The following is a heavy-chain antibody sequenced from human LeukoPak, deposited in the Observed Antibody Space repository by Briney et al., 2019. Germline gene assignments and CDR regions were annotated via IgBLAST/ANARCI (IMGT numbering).Heavy chain of an antibody. CDR1: GGSISSHY. CDR3: ARIRGVTIPNTGGAFDI. V-gene: IGHV4-59*11. D-gene: IGHD3-3*01. CDR2: IYYSGST. J-gene: IGHJ3*02. Sequence: SETLSLTCTVSGGSISSHYWSWIRQPPGKGLEWIGYIYYSGSTYYNPSLKSRVTISVDTSKNQFSLKLSSVTAADTAVYYCARIRGVTIPNTGGAFDIWGQGTMVTVSS.